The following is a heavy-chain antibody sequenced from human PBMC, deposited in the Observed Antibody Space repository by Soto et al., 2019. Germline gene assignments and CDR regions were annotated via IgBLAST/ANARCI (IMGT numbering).Heavy chain of an antibody. V-gene: IGHV3-23*01. CDR2: ISGSGGNT. J-gene: IGHJ4*02. CDR3: AKLGMLDY. D-gene: IGHD3-16*01. CDR1: GFTFNSYL. Sequence: VQLLESGGGLVQPGGSLRLSCAASGFTFNSYLMSWVRQAPGKGLEWVSTISGSGGNTYYADSVKGRFTISRDNSKNTLSLQMISLRAEDTAVYYCAKLGMLDYWGQGTLVTVSS.